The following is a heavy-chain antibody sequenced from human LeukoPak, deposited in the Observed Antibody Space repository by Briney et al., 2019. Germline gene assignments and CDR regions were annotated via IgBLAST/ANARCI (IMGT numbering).Heavy chain of an antibody. D-gene: IGHD3-3*02. CDR1: GGTFSSYA. J-gene: IGHJ4*02. V-gene: IGHV1-2*02. CDR3: ARAHSFRSCDS. CDR2: INPNSGAT. Sequence: GASVKVSCKASGGTFSSYAISWVRQAPGEGLEWMGWINPNSGATSYAQKFQGRVFMTRDTSINTAYMELSSLRSDDTAVYYCARAHSFRSCDSWGQGTLVTVSS.